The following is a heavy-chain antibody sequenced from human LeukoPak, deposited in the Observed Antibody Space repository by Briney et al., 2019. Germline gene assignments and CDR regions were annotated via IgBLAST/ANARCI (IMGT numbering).Heavy chain of an antibody. CDR1: GYIFTGYY. CDR3: ASSYSSSWYGSAFDY. Sequence: ASVKVSCKASGYIFTGYYMHWVRQAPGQGLEWMGWINPNSGGTNYAQKFQGRVTMTRDTSISTAYMELSRLRSDDTAVYYCASSYSSSWYGSAFDYWGQGTLVTVSS. CDR2: INPNSGGT. D-gene: IGHD6-13*01. J-gene: IGHJ4*02. V-gene: IGHV1-2*02.